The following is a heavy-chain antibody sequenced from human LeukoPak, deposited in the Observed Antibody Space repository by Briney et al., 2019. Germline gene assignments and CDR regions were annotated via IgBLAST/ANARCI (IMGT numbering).Heavy chain of an antibody. CDR3: ARGLMGIAVAGTPLMLN. Sequence: GASVKVSCNASGYTFTSYDINWVRQATGQGLEWMGWMNPNSGNTGYAQKFQGRVTITRNTSISTAYMELSSLRSEDTAVYYCARGLMGIAVAGTPLMLNWGQGTLVTVSS. V-gene: IGHV1-8*03. CDR1: GYTFTSYD. D-gene: IGHD6-13*01. CDR2: MNPNSGNT. J-gene: IGHJ4*02.